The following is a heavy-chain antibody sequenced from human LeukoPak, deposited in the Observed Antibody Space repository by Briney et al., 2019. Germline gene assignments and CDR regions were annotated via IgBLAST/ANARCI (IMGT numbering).Heavy chain of an antibody. J-gene: IGHJ4*02. D-gene: IGHD1-26*01. CDR2: ISSSSSYI. CDR3: ARDRMLSGAFDY. Sequence: GGSLRLSCAASGFTFSSYSMNWVRQAPGKGLEWVSSISSSSSYIYYADSVKGRFTISRDNAKNSLYLQMNSLRAEDTAVYYCARDRMLSGAFDYWGRGTLVTVSS. CDR1: GFTFSSYS. V-gene: IGHV3-21*01.